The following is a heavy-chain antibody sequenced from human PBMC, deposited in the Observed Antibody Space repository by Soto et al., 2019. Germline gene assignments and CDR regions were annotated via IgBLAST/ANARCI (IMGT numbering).Heavy chain of an antibody. V-gene: IGHV1-46*01. CDR1: GYTFTSYY. CDR3: ARRGLELEYYYYYMDV. Sequence: GASVKVSCKASGYTFTSYYMHWVRQAPGQGLEWMGVINPIGGTANYAQKFQGRVTMTTDTSTSTAYMELRSLRSDDTAVYYCARRGLELEYYYYYMDVWGKGTTVTVSS. J-gene: IGHJ6*03. D-gene: IGHD1-1*01. CDR2: INPIGGTA.